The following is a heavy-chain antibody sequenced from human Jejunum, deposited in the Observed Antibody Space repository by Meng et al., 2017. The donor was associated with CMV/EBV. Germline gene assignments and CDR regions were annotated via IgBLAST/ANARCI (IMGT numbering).Heavy chain of an antibody. J-gene: IGHJ4*02. CDR1: GVNVSCAC. D-gene: IGHD6-13*01. V-gene: IGHV3-15*01. CDR2: IKSKVNGETI. Sequence: SGVNVSCACMSWVRKAAGKGLEWLGRIKSKVNGETIDHAARVNSRVTNSRDNSESTLYLQISRLKTEETAVYYCTTGGEGQQLDFDYWGQGTLVTVSS. CDR3: TTGGEGQQLDFDY.